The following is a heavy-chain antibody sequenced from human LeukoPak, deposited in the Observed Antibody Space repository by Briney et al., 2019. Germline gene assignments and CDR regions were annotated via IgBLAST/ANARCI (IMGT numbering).Heavy chain of an antibody. Sequence: SETLSLTCAVSGDSIASPTWWSWVRPPPEKGLEWIGEIDHSGSTNYSPSLRSRVSISVDKSKSHFSLRLSSVTAADTAVYYCARDMERRDAFDIWGQGTLVTVS. V-gene: IGHV4-4*02. CDR1: GDSIASPTW. CDR2: IDHSGST. D-gene: IGHD1-1*01. CDR3: ARDMERRDAFDI. J-gene: IGHJ3*02.